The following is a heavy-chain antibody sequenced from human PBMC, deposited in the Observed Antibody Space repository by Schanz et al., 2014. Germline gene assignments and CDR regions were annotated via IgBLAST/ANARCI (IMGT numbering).Heavy chain of an antibody. CDR1: GFTFSDSW. D-gene: IGHD2-21*02. J-gene: IGHJ4*02. CDR3: AKVQTHTLYGGNSCFDY. CDR2: TSNDGSFT. V-gene: IGHV3-74*01. Sequence: EVQLVESGGGFVQPGGSLRLSCAASGFTFSDSWMHWVRQAPGKGLVWVSRTSNDGSFTTFADSVKGRFTISRDNSKNTLDLQMNSLRPEDTALYYCAKVQTHTLYGGNSCFDYWGQGTLVTVSS.